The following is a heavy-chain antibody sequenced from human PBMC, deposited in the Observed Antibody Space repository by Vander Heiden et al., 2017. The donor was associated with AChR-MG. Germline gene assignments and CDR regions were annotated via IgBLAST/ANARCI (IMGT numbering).Heavy chain of an antibody. CDR2: SSSYNGNT. CDR3: ARETYSGYDFYYYYGMDV. Sequence: QVQLVQSGAEVKKPGASVKVSCKASGYTFTSYGISWVRQAPGQGLEWMGWSSSYNGNTNYAQKLQGRVTMTTDTSTSTAYMELRSLRSDDTAVYYCARETYSGYDFYYYYGMDVWGQGTTVTVSS. D-gene: IGHD5-12*01. J-gene: IGHJ6*02. V-gene: IGHV1-18*01. CDR1: GYTFTSYG.